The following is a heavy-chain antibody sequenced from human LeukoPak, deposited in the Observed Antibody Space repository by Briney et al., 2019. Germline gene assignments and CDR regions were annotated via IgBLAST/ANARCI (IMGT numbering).Heavy chain of an antibody. D-gene: IGHD6-19*01. V-gene: IGHV3-23*01. CDR1: GFTFSSYA. Sequence: GASLRLSCAASGFTFSSYAMSWVRQAPGKGLEGVSAISGSGGSTYYADSVKGGFTISRDNSKDTLYLQMNSLRAEDTAVYYCAKHINVKAVADFQHWGQGTLVTVSS. J-gene: IGHJ1*01. CDR3: AKHINVKAVADFQH. CDR2: ISGSGGST.